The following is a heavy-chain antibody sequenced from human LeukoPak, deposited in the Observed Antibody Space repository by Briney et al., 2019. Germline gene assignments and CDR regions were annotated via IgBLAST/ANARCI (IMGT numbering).Heavy chain of an antibody. J-gene: IGHJ4*02. Sequence: PGGSLRLSCAASGFTFSSYAMSWVRQAPGKGLEWVAVISYDGSNKYYADSVKGRFTISRDNSKNTLYLQMNSLRAEDTAVYYCAKDTYYGSGFFDYWGQGTLVTVSS. CDR1: GFTFSSYA. V-gene: IGHV3-30*18. CDR2: ISYDGSNK. CDR3: AKDTYYGSGFFDY. D-gene: IGHD3-10*01.